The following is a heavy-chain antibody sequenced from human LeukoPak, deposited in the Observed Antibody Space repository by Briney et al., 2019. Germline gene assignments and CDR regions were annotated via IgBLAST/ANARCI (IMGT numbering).Heavy chain of an antibody. Sequence: SGTLSLTCTVSGYSISSGYYWGWIRQPPGKGLEWIGSIYHSGSTYYNPSLKSRVTISVDTSKNQFSLKLSSVTAADTAVYYCARVYGGSYKGYWGQGTLVTVSS. D-gene: IGHD1-26*01. CDR1: GYSISSGYY. CDR2: IYHSGST. J-gene: IGHJ4*02. CDR3: ARVYGGSYKGY. V-gene: IGHV4-38-2*02.